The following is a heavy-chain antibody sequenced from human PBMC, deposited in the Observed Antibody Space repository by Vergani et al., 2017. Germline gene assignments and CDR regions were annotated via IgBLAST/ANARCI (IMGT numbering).Heavy chain of an antibody. Sequence: QVQLQESGPGLVKPSETLSLTCTVSGGSISSYYWSWIRQPPGKGLEWIGYIYYSGSTNYHPSLKSRVTISVDTSKKQFSLKLSSVTAADTAVYYCARVGGGGYSYGLKNPNGRYFDYWGQGTLVTVSS. D-gene: IGHD5-18*01. CDR3: ARVGGGGYSYGLKNPNGRYFDY. CDR1: GGSISSYY. V-gene: IGHV4-59*01. J-gene: IGHJ4*02. CDR2: IYYSGST.